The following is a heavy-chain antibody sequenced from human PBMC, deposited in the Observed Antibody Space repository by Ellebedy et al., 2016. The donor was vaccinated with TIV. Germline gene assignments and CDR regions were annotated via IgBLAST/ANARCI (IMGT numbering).Heavy chain of an antibody. CDR3: ARAQQMVNHEPFDI. Sequence: GESLKIPXAASGFTFSKYTMNWVRQAPGKGLEWVSSITSCTAYINYADSVKGRFTISRDNAKNSLFLQMNSLRDEDTAVYYCARAQQMVNHEPFDIWGQGTMVTVSS. V-gene: IGHV3-21*01. CDR1: GFTFSKYT. CDR2: ITSCTAYI. J-gene: IGHJ3*02. D-gene: IGHD6-13*01.